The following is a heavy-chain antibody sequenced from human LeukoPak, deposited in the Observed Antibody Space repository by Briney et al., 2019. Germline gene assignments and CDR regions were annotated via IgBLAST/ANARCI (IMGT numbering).Heavy chain of an antibody. D-gene: IGHD3-3*01. J-gene: IGHJ4*02. Sequence: GGSLRLSCAASGFTFSSYAMSWVRQAPGKGLEWVSSISSSSSYIYYADSVKGRFTISRDNAKNSLYLQMNSLRAEDTAVYYCARDFDYDFWSGYSVTPSMGYFDYWGRGTLVTVSS. V-gene: IGHV3-21*01. CDR3: ARDFDYDFWSGYSVTPSMGYFDY. CDR2: ISSSSSYI. CDR1: GFTFSSYA.